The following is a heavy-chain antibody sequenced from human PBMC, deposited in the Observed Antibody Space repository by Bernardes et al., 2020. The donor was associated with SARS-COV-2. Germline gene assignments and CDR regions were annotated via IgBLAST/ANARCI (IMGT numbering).Heavy chain of an antibody. CDR1: GFSFSNYG. CDR3: ARNDEETGRAY. Sequence: GGSLRLSCAASGFSFSNYGMSWVRQAPGKGLEWVANIRGDGSKRSALASLRGRFTVSRDKAKNLLYLQMNSLGAEDTAVYYCARNDEETGRAYWGHGTLVTGSS. J-gene: IGHJ4*01. D-gene: IGHD1-26*01. V-gene: IGHV3-7*01. CDR2: IRGDGSKR.